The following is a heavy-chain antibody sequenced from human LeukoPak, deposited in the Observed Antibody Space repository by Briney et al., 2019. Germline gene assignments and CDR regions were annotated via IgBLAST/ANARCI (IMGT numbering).Heavy chain of an antibody. CDR1: GFTFSSYE. V-gene: IGHV3-48*03. CDR3: ARDLAVAGPSERYWCFDL. J-gene: IGHJ2*01. D-gene: IGHD6-19*01. CDR2: ISSSGSTI. Sequence: GGSLRLSCAASGFTFSSYEMNWVRQAPGKGLEWVSYISSSGSTIYYADSVKGRFTISRDNAKNSLYLQMNSLRAEDTAVYYCARDLAVAGPSERYWCFDLWGRGTLVTVSS.